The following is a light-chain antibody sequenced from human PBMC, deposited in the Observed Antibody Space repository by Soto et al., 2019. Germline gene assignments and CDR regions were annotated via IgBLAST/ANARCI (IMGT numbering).Light chain of an antibody. J-gene: IGKJ1*01. Sequence: EIVLTQSPGTLSLSPGERATLSCRASQSVSSSYLAWYQKKPAQAPRLXXYGASSRATGIPDRFSGSGSGTDLTLTISRLEPEDFAVYYCQQYGSSPPETFGQGTKVDIK. V-gene: IGKV3-20*01. CDR3: QQYGSSPPET. CDR1: QSVSSSY. CDR2: GAS.